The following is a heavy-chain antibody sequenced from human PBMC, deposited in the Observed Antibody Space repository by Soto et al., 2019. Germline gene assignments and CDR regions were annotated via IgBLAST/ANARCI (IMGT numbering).Heavy chain of an antibody. D-gene: IGHD2-2*01. CDR3: ASIGNPDASLYFDY. CDR2: TYHTGST. J-gene: IGHJ4*02. V-gene: IGHV4-31*03. Sequence: QVQLQESGPGLVKPSQTLSLTCTVSGGSISVGVYYWNWIRQLPGKGPEWIGYTYHTGSTYYNPSLGSRVTISVATSKNQFSLRLSSVTAADTAVYYCASIGNPDASLYFDYWGQGTLVTVSS. CDR1: GGSISVGVYY.